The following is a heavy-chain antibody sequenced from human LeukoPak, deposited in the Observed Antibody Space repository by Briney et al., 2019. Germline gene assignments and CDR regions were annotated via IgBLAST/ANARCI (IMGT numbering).Heavy chain of an antibody. V-gene: IGHV3-7*05. CDR2: IKQGGSEK. CDR3: ASTQTFDY. Sequence: GGSLRLSCAASGFTFSNYWVSWVRQAPGKGLEWVANIKQGGSEKYYADSVKGRFTISRDNAKSSLYLQLNSLRVEDTAVYHCASTQTFDYWGQGTLVTVPS. CDR1: GFTFSNYW. J-gene: IGHJ4*02.